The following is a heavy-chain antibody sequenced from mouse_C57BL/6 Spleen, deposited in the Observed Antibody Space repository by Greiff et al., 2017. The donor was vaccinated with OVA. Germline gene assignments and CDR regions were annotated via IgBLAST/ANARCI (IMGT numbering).Heavy chain of an antibody. V-gene: IGHV1-64*01. CDR2: IHPNSGST. CDR1: GYTFTSYW. D-gene: IGHD1-1*01. CDR3: ARVDYYGSSYDWYFDV. J-gene: IGHJ1*03. Sequence: VQLQQPGAELVKPGASVKLSCKASGYTFTSYWMHWVKQRPGQGLEWIGMIHPNSGSTNYNEKFKSKATLTVDKSSSTAYMQLSSLTSEDSAVYYCARVDYYGSSYDWYFDVWGTGTTVTVSS.